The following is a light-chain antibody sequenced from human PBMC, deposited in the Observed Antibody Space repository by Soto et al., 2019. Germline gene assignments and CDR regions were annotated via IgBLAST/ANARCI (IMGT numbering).Light chain of an antibody. CDR3: CSYASSSSYA. J-gene: IGLJ1*01. V-gene: IGLV2-23*01. CDR2: EGT. Sequence: LTQPASVSGSPGQSITISCSGTTSDVGGYNLVSWYQQHTAKAPKLLIYEGTQRPSGVSSRFSGSKSGNTASLTISGLQAEDEADYYCCSYASSSSYAFGTGTKVTVL. CDR1: TSDVGGYNL.